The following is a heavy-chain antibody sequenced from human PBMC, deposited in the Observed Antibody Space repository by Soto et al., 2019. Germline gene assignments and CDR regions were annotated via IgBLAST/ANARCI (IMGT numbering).Heavy chain of an antibody. Sequence: GASVKVSCKASGGTLSSYTFSWVRQAPGQGLEWMGRVIPNLGVTNYAKKFQGRVTIAADKSTSTAYMELSSLRSEDTAVYYCARADTAMVTGLVYWGQGTLVTVSS. CDR1: GGTLSSYT. V-gene: IGHV1-69*02. CDR3: ARADTAMVTGLVY. CDR2: VIPNLGVT. D-gene: IGHD5-18*01. J-gene: IGHJ4*02.